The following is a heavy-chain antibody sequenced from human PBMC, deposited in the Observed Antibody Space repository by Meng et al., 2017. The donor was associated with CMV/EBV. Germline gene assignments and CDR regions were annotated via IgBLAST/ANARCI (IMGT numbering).Heavy chain of an antibody. D-gene: IGHD1/OR15-1a*01. CDR1: GFTFNNYG. V-gene: IGHV3-30*02. CDR3: AKEAPYNWNTFDI. Sequence: GGSLRLSCAASGFTFNNYGLHWVRQAPGKGLEWVAFIRYDGNNKYNAESVKGRFTISRDNSKNTLYLQMNSLRTEDTAMYYCAKEAPYNWNTFDIWGQGTMVTVSS. J-gene: IGHJ3*02. CDR2: IRYDGNNK.